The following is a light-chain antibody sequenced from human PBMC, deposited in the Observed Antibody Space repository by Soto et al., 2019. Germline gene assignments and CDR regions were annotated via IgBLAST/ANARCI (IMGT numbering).Light chain of an antibody. J-gene: IGKJ2*01. CDR2: GAS. CDR1: QSISSN. CDR3: QQYNNWPPYT. V-gene: IGKV3-15*01. Sequence: EIVMTQSPATLSVSPGDRATVSCRASQSISSNLAWYQHKRGQAPRLLIYGASTRATGIPDRFSGSGSGAEFTLTIINLQSEDLAVYYFQQYNNWPPYTFGQGNKLEIK.